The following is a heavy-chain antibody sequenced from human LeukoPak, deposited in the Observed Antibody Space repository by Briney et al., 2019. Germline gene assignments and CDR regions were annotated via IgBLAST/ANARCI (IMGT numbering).Heavy chain of an antibody. CDR1: GYTFTGYY. CDR2: INPNSGGT. V-gene: IGHV1-2*02. CDR3: ARDPHLAVRGAY. D-gene: IGHD2-21*01. Sequence: ASVEVPCKTSGYTFTGYYMHWVRQAPGQGLEWMGWINPNSGGTNYAQKFQGRVTMTRDTSISTAYMELSRLRSDDTAVYYCARDPHLAVRGAYWGQGTLVTVSS. J-gene: IGHJ4*02.